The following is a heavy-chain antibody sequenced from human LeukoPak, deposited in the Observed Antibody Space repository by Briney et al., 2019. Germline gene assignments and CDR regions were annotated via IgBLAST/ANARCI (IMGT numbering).Heavy chain of an antibody. CDR1: QFTFSNYE. V-gene: IGHV3-74*01. CDR3: ARDPSYDQGLDY. Sequence: GGSLRLSCAGSQFTFSNYEMNWVRQAPGKGLVWVSRINSDGSSTSYADSVKGRFTISRDNAKNTLYLQMNSLRAEDTAVYYCARDPSYDQGLDYWGQGTLVTVSS. D-gene: IGHD3-3*01. CDR2: INSDGSST. J-gene: IGHJ4*02.